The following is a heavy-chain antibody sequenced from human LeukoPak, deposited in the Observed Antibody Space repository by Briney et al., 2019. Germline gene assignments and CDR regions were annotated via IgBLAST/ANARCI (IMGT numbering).Heavy chain of an antibody. CDR3: ARAGRYYYDSSGHEGWFDP. CDR2: IYPGDSDT. J-gene: IGHJ5*02. CDR1: GYSFSNNW. D-gene: IGHD3-22*01. V-gene: IGHV5-51*01. Sequence: GESLKISCKGSGYSFSNNWIGWVRQMPGKVLEWMGIIYPGDSDTRYSPSFQGQVTISADKSISTAYLQWSSLKASDTAMYYCARAGRYYYDSSGHEGWFDPWGQGTLVTVSS.